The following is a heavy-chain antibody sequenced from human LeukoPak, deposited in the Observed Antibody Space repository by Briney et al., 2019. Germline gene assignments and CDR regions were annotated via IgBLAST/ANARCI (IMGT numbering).Heavy chain of an antibody. CDR1: GFTFTNYA. J-gene: IGHJ4*02. Sequence: PGGSLRLSCAASGFTFTNYAIHWVRQAPGKGLEWVAVISYDGSKKFYADSVKGRFTVSRDDSKKTLYLQMNSLRIEDTAVYYCAKEGHHYPNYFDYWGQGTLVTVSS. D-gene: IGHD3-10*01. CDR2: ISYDGSKK. V-gene: IGHV3-30*18. CDR3: AKEGHHYPNYFDY.